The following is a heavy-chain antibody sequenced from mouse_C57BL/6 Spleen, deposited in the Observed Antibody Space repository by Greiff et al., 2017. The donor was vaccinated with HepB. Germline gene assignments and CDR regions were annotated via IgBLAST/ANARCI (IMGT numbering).Heavy chain of an antibody. V-gene: IGHV1-26*01. CDR2: INPNNGGT. CDR1: GYTFTDYY. Sequence: VRLQQSGPELVKPGASVKISCKASGYTFTDYYMNWVKQSHGKSLEWIGDINPNNGGTSYNQKFKGKATLTVDKSSSTAYMELRSLTSEDSAVYYCARSDYSFWYFDVWGTGTTVTVSS. J-gene: IGHJ1*03. D-gene: IGHD2-12*01. CDR3: ARSDYSFWYFDV.